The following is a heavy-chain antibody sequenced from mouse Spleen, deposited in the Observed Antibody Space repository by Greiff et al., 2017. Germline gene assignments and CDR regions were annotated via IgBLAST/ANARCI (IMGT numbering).Heavy chain of an antibody. V-gene: IGHV5-6-3*01. CDR2: INSNGGST. J-gene: IGHJ1*01. D-gene: IGHD3-3*01. Sequence: DVQLVESGGGLVQPGGSLKLSCAASGFTFSSYGMSWVRQTPDKRLELVATINSNGGSTYYPDSVKGRFTISRDNAKNTLYLQMSSLKSEDTAMYYCARAGYWYFDVWGAGTTVTVSS. CDR1: GFTFSSYG. CDR3: ARAGYWYFDV.